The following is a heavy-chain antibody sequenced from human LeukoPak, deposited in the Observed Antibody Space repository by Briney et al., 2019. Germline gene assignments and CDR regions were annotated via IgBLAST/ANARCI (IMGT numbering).Heavy chain of an antibody. CDR2: IRYDGSNK. CDR3: AKDGEYYYGSGSFLFWGYYYYYMDV. J-gene: IGHJ6*03. Sequence: PGGSLRLSCAASGFTFSSYGMHWVRQAPGKGLEWVAFIRYDGSNKYYADSVKGRFTISRDNSKNTLYLQMNSLRAEDTAVYYCAKDGEYYYGSGSFLFWGYYYYYMDVWGKGTTVTISS. CDR1: GFTFSSYG. D-gene: IGHD3-10*01. V-gene: IGHV3-30*02.